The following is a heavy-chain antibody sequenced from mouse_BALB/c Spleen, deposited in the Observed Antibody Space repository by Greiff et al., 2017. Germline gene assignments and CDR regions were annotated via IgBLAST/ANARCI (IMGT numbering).Heavy chain of an antibody. D-gene: IGHD5-1-1*01. Sequence: VQLQQSGPELVKPGASVKVSCKASGYAFTSYNMHWVKQSHGKSLEWIGYIDPYNGGTSYNQKFKGKGTLTVDKSSSTAYMHLNSLTSEDSAVYYCAIDKIPYAMDYWGQGTSVTVSS. CDR3: AIDKIPYAMDY. V-gene: IGHV1S135*01. CDR2: IDPYNGGT. J-gene: IGHJ4*01. CDR1: GYAFTSYN.